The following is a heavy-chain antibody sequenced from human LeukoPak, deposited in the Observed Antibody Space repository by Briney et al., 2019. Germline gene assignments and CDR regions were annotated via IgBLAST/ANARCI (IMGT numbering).Heavy chain of an antibody. CDR1: GLTFSSYG. D-gene: IGHD1-26*01. J-gene: IGHJ4*02. CDR2: IRYDGSNK. V-gene: IGHV3-30*02. CDR3: TKRWGAPSY. Sequence: PGGSLRLSCAASGLTFSSYGMHWVRQAPGKGLEWVAFIRYDGSNKYYADSVKGRFTISRDNSKNTLYLQMNSLRAEDTAVYYCTKRWGAPSYWGQGTLVTVSS.